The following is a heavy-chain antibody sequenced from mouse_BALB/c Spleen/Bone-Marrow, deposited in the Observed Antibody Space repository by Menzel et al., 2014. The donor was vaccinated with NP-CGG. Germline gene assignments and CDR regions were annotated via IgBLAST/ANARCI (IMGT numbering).Heavy chain of an antibody. D-gene: IGHD2-3*01. Sequence: EVQVVESGPGLVKPSQSLSLTCSVTGYPITSGYYWNWIRQFPGNKLGWMGYTSYDGSNNYNPSLKNRISITRDTSKNQFFLKLNSVTTEDTATYYCARDWDGYYFDYWGQGTTLTVSS. CDR2: TSYDGSN. J-gene: IGHJ2*01. CDR3: ARDWDGYYFDY. V-gene: IGHV3-6*02. CDR1: GYPITSGYY.